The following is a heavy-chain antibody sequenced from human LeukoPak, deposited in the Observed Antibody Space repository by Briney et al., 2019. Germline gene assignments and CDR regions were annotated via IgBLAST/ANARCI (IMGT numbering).Heavy chain of an antibody. J-gene: IGHJ4*02. CDR1: GGSISSGDYY. Sequence: SQTLSLTCTVSGGSISSGDYYWGWIRQPPGKGLEWIGSIYHSGSTYYNPSLKSRVTISVDTSKNQFSLKLSSVTAADTAVYYCARQYCSGGSCYIGYWGQGTLVTVSS. D-gene: IGHD2-15*01. CDR2: IYHSGST. V-gene: IGHV4-39*01. CDR3: ARQYCSGGSCYIGY.